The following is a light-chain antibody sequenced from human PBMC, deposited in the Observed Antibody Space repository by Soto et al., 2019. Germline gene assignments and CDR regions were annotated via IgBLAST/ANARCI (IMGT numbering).Light chain of an antibody. V-gene: IGKV1-9*01. Sequence: DIQLTQSPSLLSASVGDRVTITCRASQDISTYLAWFQQKPGKAPNLLIYVASTLQDGVSSRFSGSGSGTEFTLTINNLQPEDFATYYCQQVDSYPLTFGGGTKVDIK. J-gene: IGKJ4*01. CDR3: QQVDSYPLT. CDR1: QDISTY. CDR2: VAS.